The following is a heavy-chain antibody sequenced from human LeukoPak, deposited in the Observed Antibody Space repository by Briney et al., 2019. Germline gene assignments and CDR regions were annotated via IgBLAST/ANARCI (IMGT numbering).Heavy chain of an antibody. Sequence: GASVKVSCKASGGIFNRYGFSWVRQAPGQGLEWMGGIIPILGAANYAQKFQGRVTITADKLTTIAYMELNSLKVEDTAIYYCTKGDAGRCTGGTCYPWGQDYWGQGTLVTVSS. CDR2: IIPILGAA. CDR1: GGIFNRYG. V-gene: IGHV1-69*10. J-gene: IGHJ4*02. CDR3: TKGDAGRCTGGTCYPWGQDY. D-gene: IGHD2-15*01.